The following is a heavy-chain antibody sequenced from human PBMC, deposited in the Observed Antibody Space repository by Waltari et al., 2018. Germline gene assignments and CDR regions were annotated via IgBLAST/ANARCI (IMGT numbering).Heavy chain of an antibody. V-gene: IGHV3-21*01. D-gene: IGHD2-15*01. Sequence: EVQLVESGGGLVKPGGSLRLSCAASGFTFSSYSMNWVRQAPGKGLEWVSSISSSSSYIYYADSVKGRFTISRDNAKNSLYLQMNSLRAEDTAVYYCARDPAHCSGGSCYYYYYYGMDVWGQGTTVTVSS. J-gene: IGHJ6*02. CDR3: ARDPAHCSGGSCYYYYYYGMDV. CDR1: GFTFSSYS. CDR2: ISSSSSYI.